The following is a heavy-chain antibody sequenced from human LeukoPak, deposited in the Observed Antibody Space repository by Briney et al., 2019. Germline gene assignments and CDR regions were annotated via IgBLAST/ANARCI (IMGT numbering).Heavy chain of an antibody. Sequence: GGSLRLSCAASGFTFPNYAMSWVRQAPGKGLEWVSVISGSGGSTYYADSVKGRFTISRDNSKNTLYLQMNSLRAEDTALYYCAKIYCSTTSCHFDYWGQGTLVTVSS. V-gene: IGHV3-23*01. CDR1: GFTFPNYA. CDR2: ISGSGGST. J-gene: IGHJ4*02. CDR3: AKIYCSTTSCHFDY. D-gene: IGHD2-2*01.